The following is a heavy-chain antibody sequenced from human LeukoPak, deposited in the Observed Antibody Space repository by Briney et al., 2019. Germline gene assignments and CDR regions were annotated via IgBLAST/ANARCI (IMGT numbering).Heavy chain of an antibody. V-gene: IGHV3-48*02. CDR3: VRDAAYSAFNM. CDR2: ITTSSTTK. D-gene: IGHD4-11*01. Sequence: GGSLRLSCAASGFAFNTYSMNWVRQAPGKGLQWVSSITTSSTTKHYADSVKGRFTISRDNAKNSLYLQMDSLRDEDTAVYYCVRDAAYSAFNMWGQGTMVTVSS. CDR1: GFAFNTYS. J-gene: IGHJ3*02.